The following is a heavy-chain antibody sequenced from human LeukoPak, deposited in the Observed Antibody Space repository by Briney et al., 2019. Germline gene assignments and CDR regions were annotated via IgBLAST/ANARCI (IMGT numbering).Heavy chain of an antibody. J-gene: IGHJ3*02. Sequence: PSETLSLTCAVYGGSFSGYCWSWIRQPPGKGLEWIGEINHSGSTNYNPSLKSRVTISVDTSKNQFSLKLSSVTAADTAVYYCARRVRDYVWGSYPSRDAFDIWGQGTMVTVSS. CDR2: INHSGST. D-gene: IGHD3-16*02. V-gene: IGHV4-34*01. CDR3: ARRVRDYVWGSYPSRDAFDI. CDR1: GGSFSGYC.